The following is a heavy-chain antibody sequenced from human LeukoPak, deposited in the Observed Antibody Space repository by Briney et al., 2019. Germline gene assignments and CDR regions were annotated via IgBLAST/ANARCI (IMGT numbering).Heavy chain of an antibody. Sequence: RASVKVSCKASGYTFTSYYMHWARQAPGQGLEWMGRIIPILGIANYAQKFQGRVTITADKSTSTAYMELSSLRSEDTAVYYCARDIISGVWFGNNLIWGQGTLVTVSS. J-gene: IGHJ4*02. CDR2: IIPILGIA. CDR1: GYTFTSYY. V-gene: IGHV1-69*04. D-gene: IGHD3-10*01. CDR3: ARDIISGVWFGNNLI.